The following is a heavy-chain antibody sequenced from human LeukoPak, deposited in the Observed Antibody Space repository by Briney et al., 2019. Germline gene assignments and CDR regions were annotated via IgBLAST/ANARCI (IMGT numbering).Heavy chain of an antibody. CDR2: IYPGDSST. CDR3: ARVSSPSFASLWLDP. CDR1: GYPFTDYW. D-gene: IGHD2/OR15-2a*01. J-gene: IGHJ5*02. Sequence: GESLKISCKGSGYPFTDYWIVWVRQMPGKGLEYMGVIYPGDSSTRYSPSFQGQVTISAGKSITTAYVQWTSLKASDTAMYYCARVSSPSFASLWLDPWGQGTQVTASS. V-gene: IGHV5-51*01.